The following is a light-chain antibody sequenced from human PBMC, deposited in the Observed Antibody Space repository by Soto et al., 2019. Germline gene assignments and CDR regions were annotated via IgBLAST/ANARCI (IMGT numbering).Light chain of an antibody. Sequence: DIQMTQSPSSLSASVGDRVTITCQASQDISNYLNWYQQKPGKAPKLLIYDASNLETGVPSRFSGSRSGTEFTLTISSLQPEDFATYYCLQHNTYPFTFGPGTKVDIK. V-gene: IGKV1-33*01. CDR2: DAS. J-gene: IGKJ3*01. CDR1: QDISNY. CDR3: LQHNTYPFT.